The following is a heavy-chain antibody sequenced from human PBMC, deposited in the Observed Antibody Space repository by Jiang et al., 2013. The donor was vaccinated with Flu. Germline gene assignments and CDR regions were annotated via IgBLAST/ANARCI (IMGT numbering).Heavy chain of an antibody. V-gene: IGHV3-13*01. D-gene: IGHD5-24*01. J-gene: IGHJ4*02. CDR1: GFTFSSYD. Sequence: GLVQPGGSLRLSCAASGFTFSSYDMHWVRQATGKGLEWVSAIGTAGDTYYPGSVKGRFTISRENAKNSLYLQMNSLRAGDTAVYYCARRDGYNRFFDYWGQGTLVTVSS. CDR3: ARRDGYNRFFDY. CDR2: IGTAGDT.